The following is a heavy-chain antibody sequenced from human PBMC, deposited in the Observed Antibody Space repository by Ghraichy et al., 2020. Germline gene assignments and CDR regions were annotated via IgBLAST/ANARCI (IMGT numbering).Heavy chain of an antibody. CDR2: IIPILGIA. Sequence: SVKVSCKASGGTFSSYTFSWVRQAPGQGLDWMGRIIPILGIANYAQKFQGRVTITADKSTRTAYMELSSLRSEDTAVYYCARDPGDGYKYGYWGQGTLVTVSS. J-gene: IGHJ4*02. V-gene: IGHV1-69*04. D-gene: IGHD5-24*01. CDR1: GGTFSSYT. CDR3: ARDPGDGYKYGY.